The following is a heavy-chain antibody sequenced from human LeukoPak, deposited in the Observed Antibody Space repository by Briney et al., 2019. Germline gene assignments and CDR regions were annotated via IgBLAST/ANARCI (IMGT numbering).Heavy chain of an antibody. CDR3: ARDNSVRDEAWWFNP. J-gene: IGHJ5*02. D-gene: IGHD5-24*01. CDR1: GGTFSTYA. Sequence: SVKVSCKASGGTFSTYAISWVRQAPGQGLEWMGGIIPIFGAANYAQKFQGRVTITADESTSTDYLELSSLRSEDTAVYYCARDNSVRDEAWWFNPWGQGTLVTVSS. CDR2: IIPIFGAA. V-gene: IGHV1-69*13.